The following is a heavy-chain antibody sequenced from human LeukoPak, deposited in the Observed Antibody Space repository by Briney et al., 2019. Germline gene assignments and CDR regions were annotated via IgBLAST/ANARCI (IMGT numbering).Heavy chain of an antibody. V-gene: IGHV1-18*01. J-gene: IGHJ5*02. Sequence: ASVKVSCKASGYTFTSYGISWVRQAPGQGPEWMGWISAYNGNTNYAQKLQGRVTMTTDTSTSTAYMELRSLRSDDTAVYYCARDPSNTSGWKTWFDPWGQGTLVTVSS. CDR1: GYTFTSYG. CDR2: ISAYNGNT. CDR3: ARDPSNTSGWKTWFDP. D-gene: IGHD6-19*01.